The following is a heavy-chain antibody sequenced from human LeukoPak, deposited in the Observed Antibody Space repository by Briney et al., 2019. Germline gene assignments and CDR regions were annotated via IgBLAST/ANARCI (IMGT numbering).Heavy chain of an antibody. Sequence: GGSLRLSCAASGFTFSSYSMNWVRQAPGKGLEWVSSISSSSYIYYADSVKGRFTISRDNAKNSLYLQMNSLRAEDTAVYYCARAPSCSSYFDYWGQGTLVTVSS. CDR1: GFTFSSYS. V-gene: IGHV3-21*01. CDR2: ISSSSYI. J-gene: IGHJ4*02. CDR3: ARAPSCSSYFDY. D-gene: IGHD2-2*01.